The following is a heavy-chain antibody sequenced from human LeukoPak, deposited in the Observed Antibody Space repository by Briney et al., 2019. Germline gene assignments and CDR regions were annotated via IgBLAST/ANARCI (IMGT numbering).Heavy chain of an antibody. J-gene: IGHJ4*02. D-gene: IGHD4-17*01. CDR1: GFTVSSNY. V-gene: IGHV3-53*01. CDR2: IYSGGST. Sequence: GGSLRLSCAASGFTVSSNYMNWVRQAPGKGLEWVSVIYSGGSTYYADSVKGRFTISRDNSKNTLYLQMNSLRPEDTAVYYCARDLAGDYAGFDYWGQGTLVTVSS. CDR3: ARDLAGDYAGFDY.